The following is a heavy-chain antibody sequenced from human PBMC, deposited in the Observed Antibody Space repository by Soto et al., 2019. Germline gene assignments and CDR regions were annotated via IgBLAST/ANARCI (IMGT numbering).Heavy chain of an antibody. CDR3: ARDPGFGFGYSYAFAMDV. Sequence: ASVKVSCKASGYTFSNYGISWVRQGPGQGLEWMGWISGDNGNTHYEEKVQDRIKMTTDTSTCTTYLELRSLRSDDTAVYFCARDPGFGFGYSYAFAMDVWGQGTTVTVSS. V-gene: IGHV1-18*01. CDR2: ISGDNGNT. J-gene: IGHJ6*02. CDR1: GYTFSNYG. D-gene: IGHD5-18*01.